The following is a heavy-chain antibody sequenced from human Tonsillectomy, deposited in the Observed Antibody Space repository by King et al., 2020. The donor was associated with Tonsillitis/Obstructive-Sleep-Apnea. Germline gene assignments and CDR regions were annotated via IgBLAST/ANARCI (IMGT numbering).Heavy chain of an antibody. Sequence: VQLVESGGGLVKPGGSLRLSCAASGFTFSSYSMNWVRQAPGKGLEWVSSIRSSSCYIYYADSVKGRVTISRDNAKNTLYLQMNSLRAEDTSVYYCARSYYYDSSGYYLGGQGTLGTVSS. CDR2: IRSSSCYI. CDR3: ARSYYYDSSGYYL. CDR1: GFTFSSYS. V-gene: IGHV3-21*01. D-gene: IGHD3-22*01. J-gene: IGHJ4*02.